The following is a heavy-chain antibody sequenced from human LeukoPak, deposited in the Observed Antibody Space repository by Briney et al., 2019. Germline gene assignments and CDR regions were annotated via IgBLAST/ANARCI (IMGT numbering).Heavy chain of an antibody. Sequence: GGSLRLSCAASGFTFSSYGMSWVRQAPGKGLEWVSAISGSGGSTYYADSVKGRFTISRDNAKNSLYLQMNSLRAEDTAVYYCARVEYSYHFDYWGQGTLVTVSS. D-gene: IGHD5-18*01. CDR1: GFTFSSYG. J-gene: IGHJ4*02. CDR2: ISGSGGST. CDR3: ARVEYSYHFDY. V-gene: IGHV3-23*01.